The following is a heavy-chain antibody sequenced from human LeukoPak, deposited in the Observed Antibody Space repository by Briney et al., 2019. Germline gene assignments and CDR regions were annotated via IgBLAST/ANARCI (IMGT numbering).Heavy chain of an antibody. D-gene: IGHD5-18*01. J-gene: IGHJ4*02. V-gene: IGHV3-53*01. CDR1: GFTVSTNY. CDR3: ARERINSYGSPFGY. CDR2: IYSGGST. Sequence: GGSLRLSCAASGFTVSTNYMSWVRQAPGKGLEWVSVIYSGGSTYYADSVKGRFTISRDNSKNTLCLQMNSLRAEDTAVYYCARERINSYGSPFGYWGQGTLVTVSS.